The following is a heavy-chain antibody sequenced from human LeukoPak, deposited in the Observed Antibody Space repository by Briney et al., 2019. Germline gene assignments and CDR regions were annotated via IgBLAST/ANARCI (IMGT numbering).Heavy chain of an antibody. CDR3: ARDPDIQLWDKKGAFDI. J-gene: IGHJ3*02. CDR2: IYTSGST. D-gene: IGHD5-18*01. Sequence: PSETLSLTCTVSGGSISSYYWSWIRQPAGKGLEWIGRIYTSGSTNYNPSLKSRVTMSVDTSKNQFSLKLSSVTAADTAVYYCARDPDIQLWDKKGAFDIWGQGTMVTVSS. V-gene: IGHV4-4*07. CDR1: GGSISSYY.